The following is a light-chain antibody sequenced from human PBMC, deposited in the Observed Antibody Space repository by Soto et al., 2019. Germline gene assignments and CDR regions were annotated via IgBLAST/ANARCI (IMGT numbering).Light chain of an antibody. Sequence: EIVLTQSPGTLSLSPGERATLSCRASQSVSSNYLAWYRQRPGQAPRLLTYGASIRATGIPDRFSGSWSGTDFTLTISRLEPEDSAVYYCQQFGSSTSFGPGTTVDI. V-gene: IGKV3-20*01. J-gene: IGKJ3*01. CDR3: QQFGSSTS. CDR2: GAS. CDR1: QSVSSNY.